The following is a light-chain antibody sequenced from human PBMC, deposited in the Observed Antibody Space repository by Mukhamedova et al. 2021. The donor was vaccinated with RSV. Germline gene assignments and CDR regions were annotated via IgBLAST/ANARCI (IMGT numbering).Light chain of an antibody. CDR2: VVI. Sequence: ITISCTGTNSDVGGYNYVSWYQQYPGKAPKLVIYVVINRPSGVSNRFSGSKSGNTASLTISGLQAEDEADYYCSAYTRSNTLVFG. V-gene: IGLV2-14*01. CDR1: NSDVGGYNY. J-gene: IGLJ1*01. CDR3: SAYTRSNTLV.